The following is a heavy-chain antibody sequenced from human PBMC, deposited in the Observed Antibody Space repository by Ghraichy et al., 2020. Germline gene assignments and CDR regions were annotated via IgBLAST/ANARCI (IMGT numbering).Heavy chain of an antibody. CDR2: IYYSGST. CDR1: GGSISSYY. Sequence: SETLSLTCTVSGGSISSYYWSWIRQPPGKGLEWIGYIYYSGSTNYNPSLKSRVTISVDTSKNQFSLKLSSVTAADTAVYYCARAHILTGYYNAAIYGMDVWGQGTTVTVSS. V-gene: IGHV4-59*01. J-gene: IGHJ6*02. CDR3: ARAHILTGYYNAAIYGMDV. D-gene: IGHD3-9*01.